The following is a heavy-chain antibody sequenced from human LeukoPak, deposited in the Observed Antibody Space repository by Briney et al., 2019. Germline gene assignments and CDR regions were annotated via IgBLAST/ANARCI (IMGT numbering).Heavy chain of an antibody. D-gene: IGHD3-3*01. CDR3: AKGGDYDFWSGFPNWFDP. V-gene: IGHV3-23*01. CDR1: GFTFSSYA. Sequence: PGGSLRLSCAASGFTFSSYAMSWVRQAPGKGLEWVSAISGSGGSTYYADSVKGRFTISRDNSKNTLYLQMNSLRAEDTAVYYCAKGGDYDFWSGFPNWFDPWGQGTLVTVPS. CDR2: ISGSGGST. J-gene: IGHJ5*02.